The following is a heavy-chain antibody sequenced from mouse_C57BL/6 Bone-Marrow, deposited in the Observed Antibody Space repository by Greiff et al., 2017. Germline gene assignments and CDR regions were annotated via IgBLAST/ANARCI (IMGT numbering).Heavy chain of an antibody. CDR2: IRSKSSNYAT. Sequence: EVKLQESGGGLVQPKGSLKLSCAASGFTFNTYAMHWVRQAPGKGLEWVARIRSKSSNYATYYADSVKDRFTISRDDSQSMLYLQMNNLKTEDTAMYYCVREGTIVTPWYFDVWGTGTTVTVSS. J-gene: IGHJ1*03. CDR1: GFTFNTYA. D-gene: IGHD2-5*01. V-gene: IGHV10-3*01. CDR3: VREGTIVTPWYFDV.